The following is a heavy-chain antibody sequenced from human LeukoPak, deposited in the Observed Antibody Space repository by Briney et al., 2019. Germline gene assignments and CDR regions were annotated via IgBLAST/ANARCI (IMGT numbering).Heavy chain of an antibody. CDR3: ARAARGGSSYYFDY. Sequence: ASVKVSCKASGGTFSSYAISWVRQAPGQGLEWMGGIIPIFGTANYAQKFQGRVTITADKSTSTAYVELSSLRSEDTAVCYCARAARGGSSYYFDYWGQGTLVTVSS. CDR1: GGTFSSYA. D-gene: IGHD6-6*01. CDR2: IIPIFGTA. V-gene: IGHV1-69*06. J-gene: IGHJ4*02.